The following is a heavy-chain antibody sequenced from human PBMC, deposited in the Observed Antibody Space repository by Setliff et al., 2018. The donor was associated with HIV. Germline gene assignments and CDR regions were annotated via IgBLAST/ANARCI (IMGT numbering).Heavy chain of an antibody. V-gene: IGHV3-33*06. J-gene: IGHJ3*01. CDR1: GFSFSTYV. Sequence: LRLSCAASGFSFSTYVMHWVRQAPGRAPEWVALVWYEGNNKYYADSVRGRFTISRDNSNNTLFLQMSSLRDEDTAVYYCAKDRYCSGRSCYSGNAFDVWGQGTLVTV. D-gene: IGHD2-15*01. CDR3: AKDRYCSGRSCYSGNAFDV. CDR2: VWYEGNNK.